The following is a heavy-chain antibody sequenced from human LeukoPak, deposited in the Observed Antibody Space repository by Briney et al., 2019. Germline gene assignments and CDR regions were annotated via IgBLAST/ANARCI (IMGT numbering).Heavy chain of an antibody. CDR2: IKPDGTTK. Sequence: AGGSLRLSCAASGFPFSSYSMTWVRQAPGKGLEWVANIKPDGTTKFYVGSVKGRFTISRDNALDSLYLQMNSLRAEDTAIYYCARSIPYGTTWYGRSDYWGQGTLVTVSS. CDR3: ARSIPYGTTWYGRSDY. D-gene: IGHD6-13*01. V-gene: IGHV3-7*03. J-gene: IGHJ4*02. CDR1: GFPFSSYS.